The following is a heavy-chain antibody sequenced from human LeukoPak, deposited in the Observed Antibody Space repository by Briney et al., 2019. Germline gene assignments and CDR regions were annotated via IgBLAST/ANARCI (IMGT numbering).Heavy chain of an antibody. V-gene: IGHV3-48*04. CDR3: ARDPGYCGGDCYSADY. D-gene: IGHD2-21*02. CDR2: ISSTSGTI. CDR1: GFTFSSYS. J-gene: IGHJ4*02. Sequence: GGSLRLSCAASGFTFSSYSMNWVRQAPGKGLEWVSYISSTSGTIYYTDSVKGRFTISRDNAKNSLYLQMNSLRAEDTAVYYCARDPGYCGGDCYSADYWGQGTLVTVSS.